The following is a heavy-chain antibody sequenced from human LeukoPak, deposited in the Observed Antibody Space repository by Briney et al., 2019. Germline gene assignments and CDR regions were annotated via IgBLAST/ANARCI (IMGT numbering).Heavy chain of an antibody. D-gene: IGHD1-1*01. CDR2: IYYTGST. Sequence: KPSETLSLTCTVSGGSISSHYWSWIRQPPGKGLEWIGNIYYTGSTNYNPSLKSRVTILVDTSKSQFSLKLSSVTAADTAVYYCARDSHGTLYFDSWGQGTLVTVSS. J-gene: IGHJ4*02. CDR3: ARDSHGTLYFDS. CDR1: GGSISSHY. V-gene: IGHV4-59*11.